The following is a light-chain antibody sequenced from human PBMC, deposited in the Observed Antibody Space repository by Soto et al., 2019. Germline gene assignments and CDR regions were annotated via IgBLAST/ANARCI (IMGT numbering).Light chain of an antibody. V-gene: IGKV1-39*01. J-gene: IGKJ4*01. Sequence: DIQMTQSASTLSASVGDRVIISCRASQSISSWLAWYQQKPGKAPKLLIYAASSLQSGVPSRFSGSGSGTDFTLTISSLHPEDFATYYCQQSYSTLTFGGGTKVDI. CDR1: QSISSW. CDR3: QQSYSTLT. CDR2: AAS.